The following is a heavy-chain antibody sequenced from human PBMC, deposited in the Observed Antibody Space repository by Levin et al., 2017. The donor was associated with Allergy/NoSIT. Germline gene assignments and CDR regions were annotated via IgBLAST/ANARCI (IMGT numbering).Heavy chain of an antibody. J-gene: IGHJ6*02. CDR2: INSDGSST. D-gene: IGHD2-15*01. CDR1: GFTFSSYW. CDR3: ARETVVVVAARYYYYYGMDV. Sequence: ASVKVSCAASGFTFSSYWMHWVRQAPGKGLVWVSRINSDGSSTSYADSVKGRFTISRDNAKNTLYLQMNSLRAEDTAVYYCARETVVVVAARYYYYYGMDVWGQGTTVTVSS. V-gene: IGHV3-74*01.